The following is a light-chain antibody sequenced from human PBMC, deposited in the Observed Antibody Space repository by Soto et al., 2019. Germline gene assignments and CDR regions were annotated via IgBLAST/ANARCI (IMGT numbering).Light chain of an antibody. Sequence: DIQMTQSPSTLSAAVGDRVTITCRASQSISSWLAWYQQKPGKAPKLLIYKASSLESGVPSRFSGSGSGTEFPLTISSLQPDDFATYYCQQYNSYPYTFGQGTMLEIK. J-gene: IGKJ2*01. CDR1: QSISSW. CDR3: QQYNSYPYT. CDR2: KAS. V-gene: IGKV1-5*03.